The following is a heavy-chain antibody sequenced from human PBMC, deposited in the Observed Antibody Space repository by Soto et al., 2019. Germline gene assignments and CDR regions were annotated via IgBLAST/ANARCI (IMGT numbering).Heavy chain of an antibody. Sequence: EVQLVESGGGLVQPGGSLRLSCAASGFPVSSYAMYWVRQAPGKGLEYVSTISSNGASTYYANSVKDRFTISRDNSKNTLYLQMGSLRVEDMAVYYCARGEGYLEWLLYWGQGTLVTVSS. D-gene: IGHD3-3*01. J-gene: IGHJ4*02. CDR2: ISSNGAST. CDR3: ARGEGYLEWLLY. V-gene: IGHV3-64*01. CDR1: GFPVSSYA.